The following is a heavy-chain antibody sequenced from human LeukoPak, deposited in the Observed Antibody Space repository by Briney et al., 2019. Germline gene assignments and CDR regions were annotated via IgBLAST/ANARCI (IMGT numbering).Heavy chain of an antibody. J-gene: IGHJ5*02. Sequence: SETLSLTCAVYGGSFSGYYWSWIRQPPGEGLEWIGEINHSGSTNYNPSLKSRVTISVDTFKNQFSLKLSSVTAADTAVYYCARGSVRLSGYYGSGSYYGWFDPWGQGTLVTVSS. CDR3: ARGSVRLSGYYGSGSYYGWFDP. CDR2: INHSGST. V-gene: IGHV4-34*01. D-gene: IGHD3-10*01. CDR1: GGSFSGYY.